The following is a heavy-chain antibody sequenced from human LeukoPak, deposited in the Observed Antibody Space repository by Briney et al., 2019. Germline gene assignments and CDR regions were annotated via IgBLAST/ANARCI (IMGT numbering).Heavy chain of an antibody. J-gene: IGHJ3*02. CDR2: IYHSGST. CDR3: ARKVVVAAKAVYAFDI. Sequence: SETLSLTCTVSGYSISSGYYWGWIRQPPGKGLEWIGSIYHSGSTYYNPSLKSRVTISVDTSKNQFSLKLSSVTAADTAVYYCARKVVVAAKAVYAFDIWGQGTMVIVSS. D-gene: IGHD2-15*01. V-gene: IGHV4-38-2*02. CDR1: GYSISSGYY.